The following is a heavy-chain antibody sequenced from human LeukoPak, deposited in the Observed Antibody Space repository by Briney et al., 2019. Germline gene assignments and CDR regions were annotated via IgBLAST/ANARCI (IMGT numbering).Heavy chain of an antibody. V-gene: IGHV3-21*01. CDR2: ISSSSSYI. CDR1: GFTFSSYS. J-gene: IGHJ4*02. D-gene: IGHD3-10*01. Sequence: GGSLRHSCAASGFTFSSYSMNWVRQAPGKGLEWVSSISSSSSYIYYADSVKGRFTISRDNAKNSLYLQMNSLRAEDTAVYYCTRYYGSGSPPFDYWGQGTLVTVSS. CDR3: TRYYGSGSPPFDY.